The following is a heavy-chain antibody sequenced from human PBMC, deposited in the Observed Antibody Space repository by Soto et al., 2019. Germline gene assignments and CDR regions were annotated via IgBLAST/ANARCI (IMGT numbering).Heavy chain of an antibody. J-gene: IGHJ4*02. CDR3: ASSYGSGYRAFDY. D-gene: IGHD3-10*01. CDR1: GDTFTFYS. V-gene: IGHV1-69*02. CDR2: INPILSMS. Sequence: QVQLVQSGAEVKRPGSSVKVSCKASGDTFTFYSINWVRQAPGLGLEWMGRINPILSMSNYAQRFQGRVTMTADKSTSTAYMELSRLRPEDTAIYYCASSYGSGYRAFDYWGQGALVTVAS.